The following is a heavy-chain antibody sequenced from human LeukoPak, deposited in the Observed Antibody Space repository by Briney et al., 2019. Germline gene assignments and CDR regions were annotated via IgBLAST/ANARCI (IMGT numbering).Heavy chain of an antibody. V-gene: IGHV4-59*01. CDR3: ARIKPVSYYYMDV. D-gene: IGHD2-8*01. CDR2: IFYSGIV. Sequence: SETLSLTCTVSGDSTSRYYWSWIRQPPGKGLEFLGYIFYSGIVNYNPSLKSRVTMSVDSSKNQVSLKVRSVTAADTAVYYCARIKPVSYYYMDVWGKGTTVTVSS. J-gene: IGHJ6*03. CDR1: GDSTSRYY.